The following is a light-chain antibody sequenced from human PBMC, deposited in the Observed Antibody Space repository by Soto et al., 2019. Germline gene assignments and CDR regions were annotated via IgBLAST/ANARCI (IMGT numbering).Light chain of an antibody. J-gene: IGKJ5*01. CDR2: AAS. CDR1: QSVSSN. CDR3: QQYGSSPPIT. Sequence: EIVMTQSPATLSVSPGERATLSCRASQSVSSNLAWYQQKPGQAPRLLIYAASSRAAGIPDRFSGSGSGTDFTLTINRLEPEDFAVYYCQQYGSSPPITFGQGTRLEIK. V-gene: IGKV3-20*01.